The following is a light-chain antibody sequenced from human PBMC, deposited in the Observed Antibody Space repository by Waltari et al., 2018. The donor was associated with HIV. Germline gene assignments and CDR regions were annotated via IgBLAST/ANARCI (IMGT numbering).Light chain of an antibody. V-gene: IGLV1-47*01. Sequence: QSVLAQPRSVSGTPGQTVNISCSGSTSNVRHNYVYWYQQVTGVAPKLLIYRNNQRPAGVPDRFSGSKSGTSASLAISGLRTEDEAEYYCAVWDDRLSGRLFGGGTKVTVL. CDR2: RNN. CDR1: TSNVRHNY. J-gene: IGLJ2*01. CDR3: AVWDDRLSGRL.